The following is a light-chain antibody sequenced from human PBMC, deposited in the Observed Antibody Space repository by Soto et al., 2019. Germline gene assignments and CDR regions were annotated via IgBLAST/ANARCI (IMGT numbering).Light chain of an antibody. CDR2: WAS. J-gene: IGKJ4*01. CDR3: QQYYSTLLT. Sequence: DIVMTQSPDSLAVSLGERATMNCKSSQSVLYSSNNKNYLAWYQHKPGQPPKLLIYWASTRESGVPDRFSGSGSGTDFALTISSLQAEDVAVYYCQQYYSTLLTFGGGTKVDIK. CDR1: QSVLYSSNNKNY. V-gene: IGKV4-1*01.